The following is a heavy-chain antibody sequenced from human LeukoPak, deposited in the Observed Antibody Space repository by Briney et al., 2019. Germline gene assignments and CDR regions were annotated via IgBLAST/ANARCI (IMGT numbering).Heavy chain of an antibody. CDR2: IHTSGST. D-gene: IGHD2-15*01. CDR3: VRPGQSSWWVYFNY. J-gene: IGHJ4*02. Sequence: SETLSLTCTVSGASISGHYLTWIRHAPGKGLEWIGNIHTSGSTHYNPSLKSRVTMSVDTSNNQFSLRLSSVTAADTAVYYCVRPGQSSWWVYFNYWGQGTVVTVSS. V-gene: IGHV4-4*09. CDR1: GASISGHY.